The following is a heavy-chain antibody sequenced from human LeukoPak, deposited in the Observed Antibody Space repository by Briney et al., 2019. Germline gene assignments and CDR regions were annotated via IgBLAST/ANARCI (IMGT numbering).Heavy chain of an antibody. V-gene: IGHV3-11*04. CDR1: GFTFSDYY. Sequence: GGSLRLSCAASGFTFSDYYMSWIRQAPGKGLEWVSYISSSGSTIYYADSVKGRFTISRDNAKNSLYLQMNSLRAEDTAVYYCARDENTAVDVYYYYYYMDVWGKGTTVTVSS. CDR3: ARDENTAVDVYYYYYYMDV. D-gene: IGHD5-18*01. CDR2: ISSSGSTI. J-gene: IGHJ6*03.